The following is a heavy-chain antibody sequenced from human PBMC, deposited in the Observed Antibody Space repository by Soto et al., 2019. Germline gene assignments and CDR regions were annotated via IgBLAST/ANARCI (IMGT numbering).Heavy chain of an antibody. Sequence: QVQLVQSGAEVKKPGSSVKVSRKASGGTFSSYAISWVRQAPGQGLEWMGGIIPIFGTANYAQKFQGRVTITADESTSTAYMELSSLRSEDTAVYYCARDGGQYYYDSTVVGFFDYWGQGTLVTVSS. CDR3: ARDGGQYYYDSTVVGFFDY. CDR1: GGTFSSYA. V-gene: IGHV1-69*12. CDR2: IIPIFGTA. J-gene: IGHJ4*02. D-gene: IGHD3-22*01.